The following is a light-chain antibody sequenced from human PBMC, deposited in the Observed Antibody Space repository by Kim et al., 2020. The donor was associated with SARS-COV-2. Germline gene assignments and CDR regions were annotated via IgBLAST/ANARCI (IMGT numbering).Light chain of an antibody. J-gene: IGLJ3*02. CDR2: QDR. CDR1: KLGDTY. V-gene: IGLV3-1*01. Sequence: SYELTQPPSVSVSPGQTANITCSGDKLGDTYACWYQQKPGQSPVLVIYQDRKRPTGIPERFSGSNSGNTATLTISGTQAMDEADYYCQAWDSSIWVLGGGTQLTVL. CDR3: QAWDSSIWV.